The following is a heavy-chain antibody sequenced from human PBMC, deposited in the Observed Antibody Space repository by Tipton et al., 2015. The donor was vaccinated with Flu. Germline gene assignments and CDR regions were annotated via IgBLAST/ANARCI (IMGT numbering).Heavy chain of an antibody. J-gene: IGHJ1*01. D-gene: IGHD1/OR15-1a*01. CDR1: GFTFSNAC. V-gene: IGHV3-21*05. CDR2: ISRNSTYK. CDR3: ARDGSRNTGFL. Sequence: SLRLSCAASGFTFSNACMNWVRQAPGKGLEWISLISRNSTYKYYTDSVKGRFTVSRDNTRSVMYLQLNSLRADDTAVYYCARDGSRNTGFLWGQGTLVTVSS.